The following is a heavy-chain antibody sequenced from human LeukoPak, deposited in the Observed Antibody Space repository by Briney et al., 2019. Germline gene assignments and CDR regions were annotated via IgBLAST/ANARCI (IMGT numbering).Heavy chain of an antibody. CDR3: ASEYYYDSSGVDY. D-gene: IGHD3-22*01. Sequence: PGGSLRLSCAASGFTFSSYWMHWVRQVPGKGLVWVSRINSDGSSTSYADSVKGRFSISRDNAKNTLCLQMSSLRAEDTAVYYCASEYYYDSSGVDYWGQGTLVTVSS. J-gene: IGHJ4*02. CDR1: GFTFSSYW. V-gene: IGHV3-74*01. CDR2: INSDGSST.